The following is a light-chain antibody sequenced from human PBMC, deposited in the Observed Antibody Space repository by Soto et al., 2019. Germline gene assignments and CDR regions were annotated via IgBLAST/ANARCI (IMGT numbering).Light chain of an antibody. Sequence: ILFAQSPAPPSLSPGGRAALSLRASQSVGNYLAWYQQKPGQAPRLLIYDASNRATGIPARFRGSGSGGDFTLTISNLEPEDFAIYYCQQRNIWPGTFGQGTKVDIK. J-gene: IGKJ1*01. CDR1: QSVGNY. V-gene: IGKV3-11*02. CDR3: QQRNIWPGT. CDR2: DAS.